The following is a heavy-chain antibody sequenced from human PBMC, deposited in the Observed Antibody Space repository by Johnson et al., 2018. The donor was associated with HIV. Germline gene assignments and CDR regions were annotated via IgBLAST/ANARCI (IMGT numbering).Heavy chain of an antibody. J-gene: IGHJ3*02. D-gene: IGHD3-22*01. V-gene: IGHV3-20*04. Sequence: VQLVESGGGVVRPGGSLRLSCGASGFTFDTYGMTWVRQAPGKGLEWVCGINWNGGSTGYADSVKGRFTISRDNAKNSLYLQMSSLTAEDTAVYYCVRDGRHSSGIWAFDIWGPGTMVAVSS. CDR1: GFTFDTYG. CDR3: VRDGRHSSGIWAFDI. CDR2: INWNGGST.